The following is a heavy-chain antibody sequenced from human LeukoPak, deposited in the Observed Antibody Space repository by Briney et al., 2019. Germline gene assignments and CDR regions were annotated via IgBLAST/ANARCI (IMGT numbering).Heavy chain of an antibody. CDR1: GPSISSSSYY. V-gene: IGHV4-39*01. CDR3: ARRVSTYSYGTLFDH. CDR2: IYYSGST. Sequence: PSETLSLTCTVSGPSISSSSYYWGWIRQPPGKGLEWIGSIYYSGSTYYNPSLKSRVTVSVDTSRNQFSLKLSSVTAADTAVYYCARRVSTYSYGTLFDHWGQGTLVTVSS. D-gene: IGHD1-14*01. J-gene: IGHJ4*02.